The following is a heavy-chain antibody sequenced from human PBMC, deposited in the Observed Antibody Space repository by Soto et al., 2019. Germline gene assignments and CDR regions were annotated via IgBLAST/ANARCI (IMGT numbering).Heavy chain of an antibody. J-gene: IGHJ6*04. CDR3: ARGEYDILTGYYIDV. CDR2: IKQDGSEK. Sequence: GGSLRLSCAASGFTFSSYWMSWVRQAPGKGLEWVANIKQDGSEKYYVDSVKGRFTISRDNAKNSLYLQMNSLRAEDTAVYYCARGEYDILTGYYIDVWGKGTTVTVSS. V-gene: IGHV3-7*01. D-gene: IGHD3-9*01. CDR1: GFTFSSYW.